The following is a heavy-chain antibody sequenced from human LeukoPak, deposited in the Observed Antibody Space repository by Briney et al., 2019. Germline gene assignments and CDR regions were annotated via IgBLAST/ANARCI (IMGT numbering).Heavy chain of an antibody. CDR1: GGSISSGGYY. D-gene: IGHD2-2*02. Sequence: SETLSLTCTVSGGSISSGGYYWSWIRQHPGKGLEWIGYIYYSGSTYYNPSLKSRVTISVDTSKNQFSLKLSSVTAADTAVYYCARVVGYCSSTSCYSVNWFDPWGQGTLVTVSS. V-gene: IGHV4-31*03. CDR2: IYYSGST. J-gene: IGHJ5*02. CDR3: ARVVGYCSSTSCYSVNWFDP.